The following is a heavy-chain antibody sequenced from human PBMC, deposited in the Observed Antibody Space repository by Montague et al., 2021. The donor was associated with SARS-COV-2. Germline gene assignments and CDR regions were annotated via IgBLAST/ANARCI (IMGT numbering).Heavy chain of an antibody. CDR3: ARHGGNDAFDI. CDR1: GDSMNNYY. J-gene: IGHJ3*02. D-gene: IGHD4-23*01. CDR2: INNSGST. V-gene: IGHV4-59*01. Sequence: SETLSLTCTVSGDSMNNYYWSWIRQPPGKGLEWVGYINNSGSTNHNPSLESRVTMSVDTSKNQFSLKLNSVTAADTAVYYCARHGGNDAFDIWGRGTMVTVSS.